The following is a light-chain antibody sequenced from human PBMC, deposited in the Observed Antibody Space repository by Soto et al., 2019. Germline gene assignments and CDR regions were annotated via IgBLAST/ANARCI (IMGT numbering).Light chain of an antibody. J-gene: IGKJ1*01. CDR3: QQLNSYPRT. CDR2: DAS. CDR1: QTISTY. V-gene: IGKV1-39*01. Sequence: DIQMTQSPSSLSASVGDRVTITCRASQTISTYLNWYQQKPGKAPRLLIYDASSLLSGVPSRFSGSGSGTDFTLTIASLQPEDFSTYYCQQLNSYPRTFGQGTKVEIK.